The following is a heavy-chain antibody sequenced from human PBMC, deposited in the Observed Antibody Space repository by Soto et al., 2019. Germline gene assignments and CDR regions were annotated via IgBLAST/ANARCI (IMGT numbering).Heavy chain of an antibody. CDR3: ARGAPIAAFGY. Sequence: SETLSLTCAVYGGSFSGYYWSWIRQPPGKGLEWIGEINHSGSTNYNPSLKSRVTISVDTSKNQFSLKLSSVTAADTAVYYCARGAPIAAFGYWGQGTLVTVSS. J-gene: IGHJ4*02. V-gene: IGHV4-34*01. D-gene: IGHD2-15*01. CDR2: INHSGST. CDR1: GGSFSGYY.